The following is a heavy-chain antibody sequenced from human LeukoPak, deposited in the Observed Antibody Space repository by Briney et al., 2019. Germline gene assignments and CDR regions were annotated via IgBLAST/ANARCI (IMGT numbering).Heavy chain of an antibody. V-gene: IGHV3-20*04. CDR1: GFTFDDYG. J-gene: IGHJ4*02. CDR3: ARPNYYDTSGYYF. Sequence: GGSLRLSCAASGFTFDDYGMSWVRQAPGKGLEWVSGINWNGGSTGYADSVKGRFTISRDNAKNTLYLQMNSLRAEDTAVYYCARPNYYDTSGYYFWGQGTLVTVSS. D-gene: IGHD3-22*01. CDR2: INWNGGST.